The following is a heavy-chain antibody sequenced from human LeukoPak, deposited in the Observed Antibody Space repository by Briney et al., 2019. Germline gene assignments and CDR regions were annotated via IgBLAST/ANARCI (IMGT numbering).Heavy chain of an antibody. CDR2: IYTSGTT. CDR1: GGSVRRGNYY. D-gene: IGHD1-1*01. V-gene: IGHV4-61*02. J-gene: IGHJ4*02. Sequence: SETLSLTCTVSGGSVRRGNYYWTWIRQPAGSGLEWIGRIYTSGTTDYNPSLRTRVTISVDASRNQFSLNLSSVTAADTAVYYCARDNWNDGDFDYWGQGTLVTVSS. CDR3: ARDNWNDGDFDY.